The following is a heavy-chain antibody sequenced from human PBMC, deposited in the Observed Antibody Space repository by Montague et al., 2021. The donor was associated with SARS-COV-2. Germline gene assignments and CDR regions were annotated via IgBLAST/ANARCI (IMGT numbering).Heavy chain of an antibody. V-gene: IGHV4-61*02. CDR2: IYTSGST. Sequence: TLSLTCTVSGGSISSGSYYWTWIRQPAGKGLEWIGRIYTSGSTNYNPSLKSRVTISVDRSKNQFSLKLSSVTAADTAAYYCAREEDNGCYWLCGMDVWGQGTTVTVSS. D-gene: IGHD1-26*01. J-gene: IGHJ6*02. CDR1: GGSISSGSYY. CDR3: AREEDNGCYWLCGMDV.